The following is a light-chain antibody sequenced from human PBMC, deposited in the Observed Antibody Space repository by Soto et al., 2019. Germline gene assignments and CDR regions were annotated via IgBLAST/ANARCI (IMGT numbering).Light chain of an antibody. Sequence: EIVLTQSPATLSLSPGERATLSCRASQSVRSYLAWYQQKPGQAPRLLLYGASNMATGIPARFSGSGCGTDFTLTISSLEPEDSAVYYCLQRSNWLTFGGGTKVEIK. J-gene: IGKJ4*01. V-gene: IGKV3-11*01. CDR2: GAS. CDR3: LQRSNWLT. CDR1: QSVRSY.